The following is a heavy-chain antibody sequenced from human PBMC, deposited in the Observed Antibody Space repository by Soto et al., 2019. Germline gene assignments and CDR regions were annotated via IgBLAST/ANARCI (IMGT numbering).Heavy chain of an antibody. J-gene: IGHJ3*02. D-gene: IGHD4-4*01. CDR2: ISSSGRYI. Sequence: GGSLRLSCAASGFTFSTYSMNWVRQAPGKGLEWVSSISSSGRYIYDADSVKGRFTISRDNAKNSLYLQMNSLRAEDTAVYYCTRDQKLAVDRDAFDIWGLGTMVTVS. CDR1: GFTFSTYS. CDR3: TRDQKLAVDRDAFDI. V-gene: IGHV3-21*01.